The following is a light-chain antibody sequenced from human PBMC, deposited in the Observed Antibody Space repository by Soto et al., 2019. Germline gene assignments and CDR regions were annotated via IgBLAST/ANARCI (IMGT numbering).Light chain of an antibody. Sequence: DIQMTQFPSTLSASIGDRVTITCRASQSISTWLAWYQQKAGKAPKLLIYTASSLETGVPSRFSGSGSGTAFTLTISSLQPDDFSTYYCQHYNRYSPYTFGQGTRLEIK. J-gene: IGKJ2*01. V-gene: IGKV1-5*03. CDR1: QSISTW. CDR2: TAS. CDR3: QHYNRYSPYT.